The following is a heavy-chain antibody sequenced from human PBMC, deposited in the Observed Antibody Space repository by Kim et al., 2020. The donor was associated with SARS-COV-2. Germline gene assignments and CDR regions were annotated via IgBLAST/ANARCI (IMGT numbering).Heavy chain of an antibody. V-gene: IGHV3-48*03. D-gene: IGHD2-8*02. Sequence: GGSLRLSCAASGFTFSSYEMNWVRQAPGEGLEWISHITTGGGVYYADSVEGRFTTSRENAKNYPYLQMNTLMTEDKAIYYCATEVVGLTGWYDSYGQG. J-gene: IGHJ5*01. CDR2: ITTGGGV. CDR3: ATEVVGLTGWYDS. CDR1: GFTFSSYE.